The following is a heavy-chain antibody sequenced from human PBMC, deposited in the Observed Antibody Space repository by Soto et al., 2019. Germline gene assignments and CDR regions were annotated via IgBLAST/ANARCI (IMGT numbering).Heavy chain of an antibody. J-gene: IGHJ4*02. CDR2: IRTKPNNYAT. V-gene: IGHV3-73*01. Sequence: FSGTAMXXXRXXSGXXXXXXXRIRTKPNNYATTYAASVTGRFTISRDDSKNTXXLXXXSLKTEDTAVYYCTRPEDPYGYPEAFDSWGQGALVTVXS. D-gene: IGHD5-18*01. CDR3: TRPEDPYGYPEAFDS. CDR1: FSGTA.